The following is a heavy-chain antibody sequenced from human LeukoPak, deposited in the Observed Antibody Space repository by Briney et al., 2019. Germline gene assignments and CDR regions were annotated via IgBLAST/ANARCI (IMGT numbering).Heavy chain of an antibody. J-gene: IGHJ5*02. CDR2: MNPNSGNT. CDR3: ARGGYCSGGCQFDP. D-gene: IGHD2-15*01. V-gene: IGHV1-8*01. CDR1: GYTFTSYD. Sequence: ASVKVSCKASGYTFTSYDINWVRQATGQGLEWMGWMNPNSGNTGYAQKFQGRVTMTRNTSISAAYMELSSLRSEDTAVYYCARGGYCSGGCQFDPWGQGTLVTVSS.